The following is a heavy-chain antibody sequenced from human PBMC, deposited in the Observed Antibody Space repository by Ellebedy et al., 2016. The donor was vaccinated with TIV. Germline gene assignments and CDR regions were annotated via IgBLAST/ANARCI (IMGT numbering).Heavy chain of an antibody. Sequence: ASVKVSXXASGYTFTSYDINWVRQATGQGLEWMGWMNPNSGNTGYAQKFQGRVTMTTDTSTSTAYMELRSLRSDDTAVYYCARLDGLLWFGESPVVDYWGQGTLVTVSS. V-gene: IGHV1-8*01. D-gene: IGHD3-10*01. CDR1: GYTFTSYD. CDR3: ARLDGLLWFGESPVVDY. CDR2: MNPNSGNT. J-gene: IGHJ4*02.